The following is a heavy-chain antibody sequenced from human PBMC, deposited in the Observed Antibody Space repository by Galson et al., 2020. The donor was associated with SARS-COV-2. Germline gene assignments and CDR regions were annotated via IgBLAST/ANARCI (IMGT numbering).Heavy chain of an antibody. CDR1: VFTVRTYY. CDR2: IYSDGTT. D-gene: IGHD5-12*01. Sequence: GESLKISCASVFTVRTYYMSWVRQAPGKGLEWVALIYSDGTTHYADIVKGRFIISRDNSKNTLFLQMNSLNVEDTAIYYCAADPYGGSIGGWGQGTLVTVTS. J-gene: IGHJ4*02. CDR3: AADPYGGSIGG. V-gene: IGHV3-53*01.